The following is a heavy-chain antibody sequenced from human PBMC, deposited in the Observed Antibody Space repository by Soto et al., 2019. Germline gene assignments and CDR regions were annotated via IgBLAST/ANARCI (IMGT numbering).Heavy chain of an antibody. CDR1: GFTVSSNY. V-gene: IGHV3-53*01. D-gene: IGHD3-3*01. J-gene: IGHJ6*02. CDR3: ATRLYYDFWSGNYYYYGMDV. CDR2: IYSGGST. Sequence: GESLKISCAASGFTVSSNYMSWVRQAPGKGLEWVSVIYSGGSTYYADSVKGRFTISRDNSKNTLYLQMNSLRAEDTAVYYCATRLYYDFWSGNYYYYGMDVWGQGTTVTVSS.